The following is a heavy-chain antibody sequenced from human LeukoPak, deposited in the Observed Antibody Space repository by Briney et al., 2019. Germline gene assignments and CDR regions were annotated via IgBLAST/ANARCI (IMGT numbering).Heavy chain of an antibody. CDR1: GCIVNNFA. J-gene: IGHJ5*02. CDR2: IIPIFGTA. CDR3: ARVGYYNKAHWFDP. Sequence: ASVKVSCKASGCIVNNFAICWVRQAPGQWLEWMGGIIPIFGTANYAQMFQGRVTITADESTSTAYMELSSLRSEDTAVYYCARVGYYNKAHWFDPWGQGTLVTVSS. V-gene: IGHV1-69*13. D-gene: IGHD3-10*01.